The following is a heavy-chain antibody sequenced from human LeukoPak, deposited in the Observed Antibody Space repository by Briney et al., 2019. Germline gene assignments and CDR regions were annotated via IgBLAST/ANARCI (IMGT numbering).Heavy chain of an antibody. D-gene: IGHD5-18*01. CDR2: ISGNGGST. J-gene: IGHJ4*02. Sequence: GGSLRLSCVASEFIFSNFAMSWVRQAPGTGLEWVSAISGNGGSTYYADSVKGRFTISRDNSKNTLSLQMNSLRAEDTAVYYCAKGIELWLTYFDHWGQGTLVTASS. CDR1: EFIFSNFA. CDR3: AKGIELWLTYFDH. V-gene: IGHV3-23*01.